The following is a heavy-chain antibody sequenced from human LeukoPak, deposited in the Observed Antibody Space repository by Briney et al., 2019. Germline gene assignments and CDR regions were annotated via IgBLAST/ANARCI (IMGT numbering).Heavy chain of an antibody. CDR1: GFTFSSYW. CDR3: ARDLLVTNWFDP. V-gene: IGHV3-74*01. Sequence: GGSLRLSCAVSGFTFSSYWMHWVRQAPGNGLVWVSRIDSDGSSTTYADSVKGRFTISRDNAKNTLYLQMNSLRAEDTAVYYCARDLLVTNWFDPWGQGTLVTVSS. D-gene: IGHD1-26*01. CDR2: IDSDGSST. J-gene: IGHJ5*02.